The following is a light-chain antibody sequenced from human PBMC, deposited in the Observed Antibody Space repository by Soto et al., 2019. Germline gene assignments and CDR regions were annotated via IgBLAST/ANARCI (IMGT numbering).Light chain of an antibody. V-gene: IGLV1-51*01. Sequence: QSVLTQPPSVSAAPGQKVTLSCSGSNSNIGNNYVSWYQHLPGTAPKLLIYDNNSRPSGIPDRFSGSKSGTSATLGITGLQTGDEADYYCGTWDDSLSAMVFGGGTKLTVL. CDR2: DNN. J-gene: IGLJ3*02. CDR3: GTWDDSLSAMV. CDR1: NSNIGNNY.